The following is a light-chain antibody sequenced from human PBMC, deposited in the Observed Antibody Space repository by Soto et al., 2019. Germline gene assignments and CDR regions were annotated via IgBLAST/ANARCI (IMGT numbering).Light chain of an antibody. Sequence: QSALTQPPSASGSPGQSGTISCTGTSSDVGGYHFVSWYQHHPGKAPKLIIYEVTKRPSGVPDRFSGSKSGNTACLTVSGLQAEYEADYCCSSSAGSNTYVFGTGTKVTVL. V-gene: IGLV2-8*01. CDR3: SSSAGSNTYV. CDR2: EVT. CDR1: SSDVGGYHF. J-gene: IGLJ1*01.